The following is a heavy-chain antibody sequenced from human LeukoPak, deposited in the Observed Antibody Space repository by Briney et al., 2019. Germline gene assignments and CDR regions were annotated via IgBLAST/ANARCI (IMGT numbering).Heavy chain of an antibody. Sequence: SETLSLTCAVYGGSFSGYYRRWIRQPPGKGLEWIGEINHSGSTNYNPSLKSRVTISVDTSKNQFSLKLSSVTAADTAVYYCARGLAARPKTRYDYWGQGTLVTVSS. CDR1: GGSFSGYY. J-gene: IGHJ4*02. CDR3: ARGLAARPKTRYDY. V-gene: IGHV4-34*01. CDR2: INHSGST. D-gene: IGHD6-6*01.